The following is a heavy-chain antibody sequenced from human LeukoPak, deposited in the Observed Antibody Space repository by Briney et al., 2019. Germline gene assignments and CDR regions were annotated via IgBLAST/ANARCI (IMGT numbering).Heavy chain of an antibody. CDR3: ARVTGYMIEDYFDY. D-gene: IGHD3-22*01. J-gene: IGHJ4*02. V-gene: IGHV3-48*01. CDR1: GFTLSGYG. CDR2: ISSSTRII. Sequence: GGSLRLSCAASGFTLSGYGMNWVRQAPGKGLEWVSYISSSTRIIYYADSVKGRLTISRDNAKNSLYLQMNSLRAEDTAVYYCARVTGYMIEDYFDYWGQGTLVTVSS.